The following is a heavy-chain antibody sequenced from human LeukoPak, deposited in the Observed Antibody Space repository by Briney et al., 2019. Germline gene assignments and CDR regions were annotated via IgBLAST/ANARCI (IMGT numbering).Heavy chain of an antibody. CDR3: ARADYSSTWSHDYYYMDV. CDR2: IYHSGST. CDR1: GYSNSSGYY. J-gene: IGHJ6*03. Sequence: SDTLSLTCTVSGYSNSSGYYWGWIRQPPGKGLEWIGRIYHSGSTYYNQSLKSRVTISVDTSKNQFSQKLSSVTAADTAVYYCARADYSSTWSHDYYYMDVWGKGTTVTVSS. D-gene: IGHD6-13*01. V-gene: IGHV4-38-2*02.